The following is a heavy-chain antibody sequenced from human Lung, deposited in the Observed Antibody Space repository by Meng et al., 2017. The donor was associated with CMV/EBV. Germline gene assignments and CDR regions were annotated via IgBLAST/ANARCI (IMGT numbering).Heavy chain of an antibody. D-gene: IGHD1-26*01. Sequence: VLLHQSTSEQVNPSQTHPLPFVIFRGSVSGNTPSWNWVRECPFRGLAGQGRTFFTSNWSNEYAVSVKSRITIITVTSKNQFFLQLNTVTPEDTAVYYCARGYGPIHSEYNFDSWGQGTLVTVSS. CDR1: RGSVSGNTPS. CDR3: ARGYGPIHSEYNFDS. V-gene: IGHV6-1*01. J-gene: IGHJ4*02. CDR2: TFFTSNWSN.